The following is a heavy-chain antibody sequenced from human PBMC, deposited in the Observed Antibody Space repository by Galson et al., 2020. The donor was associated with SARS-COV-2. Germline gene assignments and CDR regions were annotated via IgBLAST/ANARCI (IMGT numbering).Heavy chain of an antibody. J-gene: IGHJ4*02. CDR1: GTSISGSLYY. V-gene: IGHV4-39*01. D-gene: IGHD1-1*01. CDR3: TVSTTDLSYFDH. Sequence: SETLSLTCSVSGTSISGSLYYWGWIRQPPGKGLEWIGSMFYSGSPDYNPSLKSRVTMSADTSKNQFSLKLNSVTAADTAVYYCTVSTTDLSYFDHWGQGTLVTVSS. CDR2: MFYSGSP.